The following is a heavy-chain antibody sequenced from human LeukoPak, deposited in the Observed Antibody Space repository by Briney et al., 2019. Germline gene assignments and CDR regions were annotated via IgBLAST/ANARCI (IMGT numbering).Heavy chain of an antibody. J-gene: IGHJ1*01. CDR1: GFTFSNYA. Sequence: GGSLRLSCAASGFTFSNYAMSWVRQAPGKGLEWVSAISGSGGSTYYADSVRGRFIISRDKSKNTLYLQMNSLRAEDTAVYYCAKDAYSSSWYDLTEYFQHWGQGTLVTVSS. V-gene: IGHV3-23*01. D-gene: IGHD6-13*01. CDR2: ISGSGGST. CDR3: AKDAYSSSWYDLTEYFQH.